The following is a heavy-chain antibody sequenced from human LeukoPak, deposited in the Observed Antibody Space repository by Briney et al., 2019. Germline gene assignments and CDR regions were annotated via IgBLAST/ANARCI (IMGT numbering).Heavy chain of an antibody. D-gene: IGHD3-22*01. CDR1: GFTFSSYA. V-gene: IGHV3-23*01. CDR3: AKDVVREEYYYDSSGYYGPQGFDP. J-gene: IGHJ5*02. Sequence: GGSLRLSCAASGFTFSSYAMSWVRQAPGKGLEWVSAISGSGGSTYYADSVKGRFTISRDNSKNTLYLQMNSLRAEDTDVYYCAKDVVREEYYYDSSGYYGPQGFDPWGQGTLVTVSS. CDR2: ISGSGGST.